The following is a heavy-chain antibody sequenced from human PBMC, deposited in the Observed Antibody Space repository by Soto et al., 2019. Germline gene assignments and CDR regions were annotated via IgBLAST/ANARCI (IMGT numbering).Heavy chain of an antibody. Sequence: PGGSLRLSCTASGFTFGDYALSWVRQVPGKGLEWVGFIRSKTHGGTVEYAASVRGRFTISRDDSINIAYLQMNSLKIEDTAVYYCARGQGSYDSCGYYWGQGTLVTVSS. CDR3: ARGQGSYDSCGYY. V-gene: IGHV3-49*04. D-gene: IGHD3-22*01. J-gene: IGHJ4*02. CDR2: IRSKTHGGTV. CDR1: GFTFGDYA.